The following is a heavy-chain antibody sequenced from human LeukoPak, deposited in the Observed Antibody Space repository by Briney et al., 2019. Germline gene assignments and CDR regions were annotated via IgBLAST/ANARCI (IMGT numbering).Heavy chain of an antibody. CDR2: ISSSSSYI. D-gene: IGHD3-10*01. CDR3: VRAGKGLIPNFDY. Sequence: PGGSLRLSCAASGFTFSSYSMNWVRQAPGKGLEWVSSISSSSSYIYYADSVKGRFTISRDNAKNSLYLQMNSLRAEDTAVYYCVRAGKGLIPNFDYWGQGTLVTVSS. CDR1: GFTFSSYS. J-gene: IGHJ4*02. V-gene: IGHV3-21*01.